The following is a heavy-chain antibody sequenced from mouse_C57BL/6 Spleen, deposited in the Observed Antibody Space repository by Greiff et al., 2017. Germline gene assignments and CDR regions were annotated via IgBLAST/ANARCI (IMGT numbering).Heavy chain of an antibody. CDR3: TRKDDYDGGFAY. D-gene: IGHD2-4*01. V-gene: IGHV1-15*01. Sequence: VKLMESGAELVRPGASVTLSCKASGYTFTDYEMHWVKQTPVHGLEWIGAIDPETGGTAYNQKFKGKAILTADKSSSTAYMELRSLTSEDSAVYYCTRKDDYDGGFAYWGQGTLVTVSA. J-gene: IGHJ3*01. CDR2: IDPETGGT. CDR1: GYTFTDYE.